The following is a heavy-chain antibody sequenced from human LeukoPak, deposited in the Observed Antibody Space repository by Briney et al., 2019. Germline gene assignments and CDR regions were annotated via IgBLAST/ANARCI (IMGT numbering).Heavy chain of an antibody. CDR3: SEAAEDAFDI. CDR1: GFTFDNYA. V-gene: IGHV3-9*01. D-gene: IGHD6-19*01. J-gene: IGHJ3*02. CDR2: ISWYSGSI. Sequence: GGSLRLSCAASGFTFDNYAMHWVRQAPGQGLELVSGISWYSGSIGYADSVQGRFTISRENAKNSLYLQMHSLRTEDDALLYYSEAAEDAFDIWGQGTMVTVSS.